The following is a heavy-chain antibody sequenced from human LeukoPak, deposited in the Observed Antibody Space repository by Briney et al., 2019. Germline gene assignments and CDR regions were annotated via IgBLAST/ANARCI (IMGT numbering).Heavy chain of an antibody. CDR2: IFYSGST. CDR1: PASIRGSS. Sequence: PSATPSLTCTASPASIRGSSWSWIPQPPGKRLAWIGSIFYSGSTKYNPSLKRRVTLSVDTSNRQFSLSLISVTAADTAVYYCARVSYSSGWYGERPRYYMDVWGEGTPVTVFS. V-gene: IGHV4-59*13. CDR3: ARVSYSSGWYGERPRYYMDV. D-gene: IGHD6-19*01. J-gene: IGHJ6*03.